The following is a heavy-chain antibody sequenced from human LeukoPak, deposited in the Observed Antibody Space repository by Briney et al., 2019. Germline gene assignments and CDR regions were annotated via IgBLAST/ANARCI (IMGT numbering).Heavy chain of an antibody. D-gene: IGHD3-10*01. V-gene: IGHV1-46*01. CDR2: INTRGGST. J-gene: IGHJ5*02. CDR1: GYTFTRYY. CDR3: AKDFIMVRGVMSGWFDP. Sequence: SVKVSCKASGYTFTRYYMHWVRQAPGQRLEWMGIINTRGGSTSYAQKFQGRVTMTRDTSTSTVYKELSSLGSEDTAVYYCAKDFIMVRGVMSGWFDPWGQGTLVTVSS.